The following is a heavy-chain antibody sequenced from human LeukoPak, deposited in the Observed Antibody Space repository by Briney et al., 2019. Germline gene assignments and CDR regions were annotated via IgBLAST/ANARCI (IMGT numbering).Heavy chain of an antibody. J-gene: IGHJ4*02. D-gene: IGHD3-10*01. V-gene: IGHV3-74*01. CDR3: ARYGEN. Sequence: GGSLRLSCAASGFTLSSYWMHWVRQAPGKGLVWVSRIKSDGTSTCYADSVKGRFTIPRDNAKNTLYLQMTSLRAEDTAVYYCARYGENWGQGTLVTVSS. CDR1: GFTLSSYW. CDR2: IKSDGTST.